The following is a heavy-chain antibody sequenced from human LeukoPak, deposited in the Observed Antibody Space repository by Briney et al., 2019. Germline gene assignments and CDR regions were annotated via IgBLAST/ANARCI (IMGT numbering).Heavy chain of an antibody. CDR3: ARRDWVSGAVRAFDI. J-gene: IGHJ3*02. CDR1: GFMFSDYY. D-gene: IGHD3-3*01. Sequence: GGSLRLSCVGSGFMFSDYYMSWIRQAPGKGLEWVSYISNDSVDKYYVDSVRGRFTISRDNAKKSMYLQMSGLRVEDTAVYYCARRDWVSGAVRAFDIWGQGTLVTVSS. V-gene: IGHV3-11*04. CDR2: ISNDSVDK.